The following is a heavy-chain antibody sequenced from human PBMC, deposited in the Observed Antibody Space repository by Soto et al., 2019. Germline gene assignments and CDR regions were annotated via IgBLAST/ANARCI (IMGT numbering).Heavy chain of an antibody. J-gene: IGHJ6*02. Sequence: SETLSLTCTVSGGSISSYYWSWIRQPPGKGLEWIGYIYYSGSTNYNPSLKSRVTISVDTSKNQFSLKLSSVTAADTAVYYCARGAITMVRGVRGYGMDVWGQGTTVTVSS. CDR3: ARGAITMVRGVRGYGMDV. D-gene: IGHD3-10*01. CDR1: GGSISSYY. V-gene: IGHV4-59*01. CDR2: IYYSGST.